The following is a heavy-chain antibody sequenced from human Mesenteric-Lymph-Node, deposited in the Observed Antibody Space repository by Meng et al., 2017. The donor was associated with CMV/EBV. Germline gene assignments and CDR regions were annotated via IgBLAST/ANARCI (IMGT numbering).Heavy chain of an antibody. Sequence: SLTCPVSGGSIGSYYWSWIRQPPGKGLEWIGFIYYTGSTNYNPSLKSRVTISIDTSKNQFSLKVNAVTAADTAVYYCASGKVPAAIDYWGQGTLVTVSS. CDR1: GGSIGSYY. CDR2: IYYTGST. V-gene: IGHV4-59*01. CDR3: ASGKVPAAIDY. J-gene: IGHJ4*02. D-gene: IGHD2-2*01.